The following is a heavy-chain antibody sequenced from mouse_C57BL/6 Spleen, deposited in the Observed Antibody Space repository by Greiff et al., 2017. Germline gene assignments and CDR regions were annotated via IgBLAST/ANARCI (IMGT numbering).Heavy chain of an antibody. CDR3: ARGDPYFDV. V-gene: IGHV1-61*01. Sequence: QVQLKQPGAELVRPGSSVRLSCKASGYTFTSYWMDWVKQRPGQGLEWIGNIYPSDSETHYNQKFKDKATLTVDKSSSTAYMQLSSLTSEDSAVYYWARGDPYFDVWGTGTTVTVSS. J-gene: IGHJ1*03. CDR2: IYPSDSET. CDR1: GYTFTSYW. D-gene: IGHD3-3*01.